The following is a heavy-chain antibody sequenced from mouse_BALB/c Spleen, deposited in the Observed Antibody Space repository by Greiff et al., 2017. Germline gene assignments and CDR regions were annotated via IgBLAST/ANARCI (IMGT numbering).Heavy chain of an antibody. V-gene: IGHV5-12-1*01. CDR2: ISSGGGST. Sequence: EVKLMESGGGLVKPGGSLKLSCAASGFAFSSYDMSWVRQTPEKRLEWVAYISSGGGSTYYPDTVKGRFTISRDNAKNTLYLQMSSLKSEDTAMYYCARQVGGNPYYAMDYWGQGTSVTVSS. J-gene: IGHJ4*01. CDR3: ARQVGGNPYYAMDY. D-gene: IGHD1-1*02. CDR1: GFAFSSYD.